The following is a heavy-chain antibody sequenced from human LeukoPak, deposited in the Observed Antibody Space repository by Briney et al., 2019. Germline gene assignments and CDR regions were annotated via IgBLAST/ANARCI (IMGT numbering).Heavy chain of an antibody. Sequence: PSETLSLTCAVSGGSISSGGSSWSWIRQPPGRGLEWIGYIYHSGSTYYNPSLKSRVTISVDRSKNQFSLKLYSVTAADTAVYYCARGRLQLDYWGQGTLVTVSS. J-gene: IGHJ4*02. V-gene: IGHV4-30-2*01. CDR2: IYHSGST. CDR3: ARGRLQLDY. CDR1: GGSISSGGSS. D-gene: IGHD5-24*01.